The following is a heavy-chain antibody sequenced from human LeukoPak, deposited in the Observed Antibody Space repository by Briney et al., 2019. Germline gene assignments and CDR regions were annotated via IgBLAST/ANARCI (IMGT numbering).Heavy chain of an antibody. CDR3: ARAGSGSYRFDY. J-gene: IGHJ4*02. CDR2: IKQDGSEK. CDR1: GFTFSDYW. D-gene: IGHD1-26*01. V-gene: IGHV3-7*01. Sequence: GGSLRLSCAASGFTFSDYWMSWVRQAPGKGLEWVANIKQDGSEKYYVDSVKGRFTISRDNAKNSLYLQMNSLRAEDTAVYYCARAGSGSYRFDYWGQGTLVTVSS.